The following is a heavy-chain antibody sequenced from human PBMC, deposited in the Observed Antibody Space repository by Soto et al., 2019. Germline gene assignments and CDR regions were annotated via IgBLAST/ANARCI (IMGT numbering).Heavy chain of an antibody. J-gene: IGHJ4*02. CDR2: IYYSGST. CDR3: ARHPQVPYFQQGLDY. Sequence: PSETLSLTCTVSGGFIRSSRDYWGWIRQPPGKGLEWIGSIYYSGSTYYNPSLKSRVTISVDTSKNQFSLKLSSVTAADTAVYYCARHPQVPYFQQGLDYWGQGTLVTVSS. CDR1: GGFIRSSRDY. D-gene: IGHD6-13*01. V-gene: IGHV4-39*01.